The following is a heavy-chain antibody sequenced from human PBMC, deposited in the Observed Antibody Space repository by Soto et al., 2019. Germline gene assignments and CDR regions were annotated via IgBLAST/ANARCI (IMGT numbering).Heavy chain of an antibody. CDR3: ARELWKYGSGSYSLRNAQIYHHYLLAV. J-gene: IGHJ6*03. CDR1: GYTFTTYG. D-gene: IGHD3-10*01. CDR2: INPNNGNT. V-gene: IGHV1-18*01. Sequence: AXVKVSCKASGYTFTTYGISWVRQAPGQGLEWMGWINPNNGNTNYAQNLQGRVTMTTDTSTSAAYMELRSLRSDDTAVYSCARELWKYGSGSYSLRNAQIYHHYLLAVCGKGSTVTVSS.